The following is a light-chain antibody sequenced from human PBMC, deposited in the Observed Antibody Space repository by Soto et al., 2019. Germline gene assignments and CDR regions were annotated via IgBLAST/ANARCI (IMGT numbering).Light chain of an antibody. CDR3: SSYTSTTTRV. Sequence: SVLPKPSSVSGSPGQSFTISCTGTSSDVGGYNYVSWCQQHPGKAPKLMIYDVTNRPSGVSNRFSGSKSGNTASLTISGLQAEDEADYYCSSYTSTTTRVFGTGTKVTVL. CDR2: DVT. CDR1: SSDVGGYNY. V-gene: IGLV2-14*03. J-gene: IGLJ1*01.